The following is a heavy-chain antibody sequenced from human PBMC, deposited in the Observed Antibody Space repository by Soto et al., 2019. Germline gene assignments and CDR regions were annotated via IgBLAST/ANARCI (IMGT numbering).Heavy chain of an antibody. V-gene: IGHV3-23*01. D-gene: IGHD3-16*02. CDR3: AKARCYTPDCYGPDS. CDR1: GFTFTTYT. J-gene: IGHJ5*01. CDR2: ISGRGGRP. Sequence: EVQLLESGGGLVQPGGSLRLSCAASGFTFTTYTMSWVRQAPGKGLEWVSVISGRGGRPSYADSVQGRFIISRDNPKSTLYLQMNSLRAEDTAMYYCAKARCYTPDCYGPDSWGQGTLVTVSS.